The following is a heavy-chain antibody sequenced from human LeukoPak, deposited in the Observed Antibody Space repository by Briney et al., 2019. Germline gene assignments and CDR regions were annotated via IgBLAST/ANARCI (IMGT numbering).Heavy chain of an antibody. CDR2: IYYSGST. Sequence: SETLSLTCTVSGGSISSSSYYWGWIRQPPGKGLEWIGSIYYSGSTYYNPSLKSRVTISVDTSKNQFSLKLSSVTAEDTAVYYCANAGEQYYDILTGYYKGWGQGTLVTVSS. V-gene: IGHV4-39*07. J-gene: IGHJ4*02. D-gene: IGHD3-9*01. CDR1: GGSISSSSYY. CDR3: ANAGEQYYDILTGYYKG.